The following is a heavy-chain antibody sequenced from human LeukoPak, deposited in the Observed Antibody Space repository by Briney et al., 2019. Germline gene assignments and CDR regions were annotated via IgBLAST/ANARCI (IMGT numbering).Heavy chain of an antibody. CDR1: GYTFTGYY. CDR3: TRAKRVIFDY. CDR2: INPNSGAT. D-gene: IGHD1-1*01. V-gene: IGHV1-2*02. Sequence: GASVKASCKASGYTFTGYYMHWVRQAPGQGLEWMGWINPNSGATLYAQKFQGRVTMTRDTSINTAYMELSSLRSDDTAVYYCTRAKRVIFDYWGQGTLVTVSS. J-gene: IGHJ4*02.